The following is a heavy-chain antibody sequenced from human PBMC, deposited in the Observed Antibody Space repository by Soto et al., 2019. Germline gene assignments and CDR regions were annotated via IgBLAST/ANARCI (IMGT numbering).Heavy chain of an antibody. J-gene: IGHJ4*02. Sequence: EVQLVDSGGGLVKPGGSLRLSCAASGFSFSSHSMNWVRQAPGKGLEWVASIGDSSSYTYYADSVKGRITISRDKAKNALYLQMNSLRAEDSAVYYCARDQRNLIRGYRDYWGQGTLVAVSS. D-gene: IGHD5-12*01. CDR1: GFSFSSHS. V-gene: IGHV3-21*01. CDR2: IGDSSSYT. CDR3: ARDQRNLIRGYRDY.